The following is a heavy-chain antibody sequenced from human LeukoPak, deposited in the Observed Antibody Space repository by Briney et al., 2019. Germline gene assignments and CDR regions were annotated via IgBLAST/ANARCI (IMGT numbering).Heavy chain of an antibody. CDR3: AMGKGYSSSWYT. CDR2: IYYSGST. CDR1: GGSISSYY. J-gene: IGHJ4*02. V-gene: IGHV4-59*01. D-gene: IGHD6-13*01. Sequence: SETLSLTCTVSGGSISSYYWSWIRQPPGKGLEWIGYIYYSGSTNYNPSLKSRVTISVDTSKNQFSLKLSSVTTADTAVYYCAMGKGYSSSWYTWGQGTLVTVSS.